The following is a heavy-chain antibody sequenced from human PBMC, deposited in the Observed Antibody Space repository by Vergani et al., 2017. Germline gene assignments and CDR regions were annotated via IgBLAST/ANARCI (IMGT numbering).Heavy chain of an antibody. CDR1: GGSFSGYY. CDR2: INHSGST. CDR3: ARARSTSYPDY. Sequence: QVQLQQWGAGLLKPSETLSLTCAVYGGSFSGYYWSWIRQPPGKGLEWIGEINHSGSTNYNPSLKSRVTISVDTSKNQFSLKLSSVTAADTAVYYCARARSTSYPDYWGQGTLVTVSS. J-gene: IGHJ4*02. V-gene: IGHV4-34*01. D-gene: IGHD2-2*01.